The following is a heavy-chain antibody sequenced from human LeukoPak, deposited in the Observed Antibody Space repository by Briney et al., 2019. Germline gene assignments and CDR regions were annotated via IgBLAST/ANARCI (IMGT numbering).Heavy chain of an antibody. J-gene: IGHJ5*02. CDR3: ARSNRYSSGGDWFDP. D-gene: IGHD6-25*01. CDR2: INGSGGST. V-gene: IGHV3-23*01. Sequence: GGSLRLSCAASGFTFSSYAMSWVRQAPGKGLEWVSDINGSGGSTYYADSVKGRFTISRDNSKNTLYLQMNSLRAEDTAVYYCARSNRYSSGGDWFDPWGQGTLVTVSS. CDR1: GFTFSSYA.